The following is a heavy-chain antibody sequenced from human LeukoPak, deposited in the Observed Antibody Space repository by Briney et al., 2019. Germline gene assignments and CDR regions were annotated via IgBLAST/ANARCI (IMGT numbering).Heavy chain of an antibody. V-gene: IGHV1-69*05. CDR2: IIPIFGTA. J-gene: IGHJ4*02. CDR1: GGTFSSYA. D-gene: IGHD3-3*01. CDR3: ARAGIFGVYYFDY. Sequence: ASVKVSCKASGGTFSSYAISWVRQAPGQGLEWMGRIIPIFGTANYAQKFQGRVTITTDEPTSTAYMELSSLRSEDTAVYYCARAGIFGVYYFDYWGQGTLVTVSS.